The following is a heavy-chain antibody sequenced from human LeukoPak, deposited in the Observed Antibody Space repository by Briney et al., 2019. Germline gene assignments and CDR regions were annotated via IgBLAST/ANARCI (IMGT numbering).Heavy chain of an antibody. V-gene: IGHV3-30*04. CDR3: ARDRSTAAGGAFDY. CDR2: ISYDGSNK. D-gene: IGHD6-13*01. J-gene: IGHJ4*02. Sequence: PGRSLRLSCAASGFTFSSYAMHWVREAPGKGLEWVAVISYDGSNKYYADSVKGRFTISRDNSKNTLYLQMNSLRAEDTAVYYCARDRSTAAGGAFDYWGQGTLVTVSS. CDR1: GFTFSSYA.